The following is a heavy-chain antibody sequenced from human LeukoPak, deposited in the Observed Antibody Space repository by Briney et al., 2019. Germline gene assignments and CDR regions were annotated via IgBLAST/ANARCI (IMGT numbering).Heavy chain of an antibody. CDR2: IFYSGST. J-gene: IGHJ4*02. Sequence: PSETLSLTCTVSGGSISSSSYFWGWIRQPPGKGLEWIGSIFYSGSTYYNPSLNSRVTISTDTSKNQFSLRLSSVTAADTAVYYGARQMNTVTADYWGQGTLVTVSS. V-gene: IGHV4-39*01. CDR3: ARQMNTVTADY. CDR1: GGSISSSSYF. D-gene: IGHD4-17*01.